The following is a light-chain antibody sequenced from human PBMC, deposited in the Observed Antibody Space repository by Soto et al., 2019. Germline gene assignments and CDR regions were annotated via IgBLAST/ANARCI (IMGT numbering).Light chain of an antibody. V-gene: IGKV3D-15*02. CDR1: QSVRRD. CDR3: QQYGSSPIT. CDR2: GAS. Sequence: DIVMTQSASPLSGSAGDRATLSCRASQSVRRDLVWYQQKHGQAPRLLIYGASTRATGIPARFSGSGSETEVNLTISRLEPADFAVYYCQQYGSSPITFGQGTRLEIK. J-gene: IGKJ5*01.